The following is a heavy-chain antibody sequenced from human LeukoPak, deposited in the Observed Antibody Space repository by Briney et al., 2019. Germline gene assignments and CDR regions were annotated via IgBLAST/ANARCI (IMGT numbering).Heavy chain of an antibody. J-gene: IGHJ6*03. Sequence: SETLSLTCTVSGGSISSYYWSWIRQPAGKGLEWIGRIYTSGSTNYNPSLKSRVTMSVDTSKNQFSLKLSSVTAADTAVYYCAREGRESYDILTGYYYYYYMDVWGKGTTVTISS. CDR2: IYTSGST. D-gene: IGHD3-9*01. V-gene: IGHV4-4*07. CDR1: GGSISSYY. CDR3: AREGRESYDILTGYYYYYYMDV.